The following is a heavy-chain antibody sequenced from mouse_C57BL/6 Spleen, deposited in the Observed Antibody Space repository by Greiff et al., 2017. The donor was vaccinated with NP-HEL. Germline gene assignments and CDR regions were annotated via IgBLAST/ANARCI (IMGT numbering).Heavy chain of an antibody. D-gene: IGHD1-1*01. V-gene: IGHV5-17*01. CDR3: AGEYYVFFDY. J-gene: IGHJ2*01. Sequence: DVHLVESGGGLVKPGGSLKLSCAASGFTFSDYGMHWVRQAPEKGLEWVAYISSGSSTIYYADTVKGRFTISRDNAKTTLFLQMTSLRSEDTAMYYGAGEYYVFFDYWGQGTTLTVSS. CDR1: GFTFSDYG. CDR2: ISSGSSTI.